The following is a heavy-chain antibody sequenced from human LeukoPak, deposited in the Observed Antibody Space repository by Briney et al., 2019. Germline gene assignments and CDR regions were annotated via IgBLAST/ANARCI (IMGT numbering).Heavy chain of an antibody. CDR2: IYYSGRT. J-gene: IGHJ6*04. Sequence: SETLSLSCAVSGGSISNTRYYWGWLRQPPGQGLEWIASIYYSGRTYHNPSLKSRVTITVDTSMNQLSLKVTSETATDTAVYYCLRRPDVWGRGTTVTVSS. CDR1: GGSISNTRYY. CDR3: LRRPDV. V-gene: IGHV4-39*01.